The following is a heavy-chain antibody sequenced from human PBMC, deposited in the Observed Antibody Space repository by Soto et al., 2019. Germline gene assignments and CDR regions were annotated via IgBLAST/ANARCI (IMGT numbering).Heavy chain of an antibody. V-gene: IGHV3-23*01. CDR2: ISGPGGST. Sequence: PGGSLRLSCVASGFTFSDYVMGWVRQAPGKGLEWVSAISGPGGSTYYADSVKGRFTISRDNSQNTVFLQMNSLRAEDTALYHCAKSARGDGYKNAFDVWGQGTMVTVSS. CDR3: AKSARGDGYKNAFDV. J-gene: IGHJ3*01. D-gene: IGHD5-12*01. CDR1: GFTFSDYV.